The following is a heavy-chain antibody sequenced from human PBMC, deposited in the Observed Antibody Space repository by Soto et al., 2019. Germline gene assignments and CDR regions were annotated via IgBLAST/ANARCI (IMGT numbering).Heavy chain of an antibody. Sequence: QLQLQESGPGLVKPSEALSLTCTVSGGSISSSSYYWGWIRQPPGKGLERIGCVYYSGSTYYNPSLKSRVTITVDTYKTQFSLKLSSVTAADTAVYYCARREGYCSSTSCCWYAFGIWGQGTTVTVSS. CDR2: VYYSGST. CDR3: ARREGYCSSTSCCWYAFGI. J-gene: IGHJ3*02. CDR1: GGSISSSSYY. V-gene: IGHV4-39*01. D-gene: IGHD2-2*01.